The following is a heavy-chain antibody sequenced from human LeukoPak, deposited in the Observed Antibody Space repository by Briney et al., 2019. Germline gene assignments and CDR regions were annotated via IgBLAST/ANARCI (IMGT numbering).Heavy chain of an antibody. J-gene: IGHJ5*02. Sequence: ASVKVSCKASGYTFTSYYMHWVRQAPGQGLEWMGIINPSGGSTSYAQKFQGRVTMTRDTSTSTVYMELSSLRSEDTAVYYCARAVGSGWWIYWFDPWGQGTLVTVSS. CDR2: INPSGGST. CDR1: GYTFTSYY. CDR3: ARAVGSGWWIYWFDP. V-gene: IGHV1-46*01. D-gene: IGHD6-19*01.